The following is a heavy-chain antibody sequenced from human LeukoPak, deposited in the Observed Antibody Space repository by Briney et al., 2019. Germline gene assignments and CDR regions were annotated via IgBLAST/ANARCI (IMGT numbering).Heavy chain of an antibody. J-gene: IGHJ6*03. Sequence: SETLSLTCTVSGGSISSYYWSWIRQPPGKGLEWIGYIYYSGSTNYNPSLKSRVTISVDTSKNQFSLKLSSVTAADTAVYYCARAGSSSPGWDYYYYYMDVWGKGTTVTVSS. CDR3: ARAGSSSPGWDYYYYYMDV. V-gene: IGHV4-59*01. CDR1: GGSISSYY. CDR2: IYYSGST. D-gene: IGHD6-13*01.